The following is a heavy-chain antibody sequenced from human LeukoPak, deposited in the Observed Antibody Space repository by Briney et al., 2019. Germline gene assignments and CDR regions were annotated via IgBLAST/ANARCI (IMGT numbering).Heavy chain of an antibody. CDR3: ARVPGVTRYFDY. J-gene: IGHJ4*02. V-gene: IGHV3-7*01. Sequence: GGSLRLSRAASGFTFTSCWMSWVRQAPGKGLEWVASIKQDGREKFYADSMKGRFTISRDNAKNSLYLQMNSLRAEDTAVYYCARVPGVTRYFDYWGQGILVTVSS. D-gene: IGHD4-23*01. CDR1: GFTFTSCW. CDR2: IKQDGREK.